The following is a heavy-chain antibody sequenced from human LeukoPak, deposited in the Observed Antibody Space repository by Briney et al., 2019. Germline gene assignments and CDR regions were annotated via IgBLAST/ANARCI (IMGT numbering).Heavy chain of an antibody. J-gene: IGHJ6*03. D-gene: IGHD1-1*01. CDR2: IYHSGSV. Sequence: SETLSLTCTVSGDSSSHSYWSWIRQTPGKGLEWIGYIYHSGSVNYNPSLRSRVTISVDTSKNQFSLKLSSVTAADTAVYYCARHRSNSADYYYHMDVWGKGTTVTISS. CDR3: ARHRSNSADYYYHMDV. V-gene: IGHV4-59*08. CDR1: GDSSSHSY.